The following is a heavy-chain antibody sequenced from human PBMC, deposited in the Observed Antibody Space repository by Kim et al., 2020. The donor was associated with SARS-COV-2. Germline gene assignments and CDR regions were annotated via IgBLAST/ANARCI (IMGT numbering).Heavy chain of an antibody. CDR3: ARGKYYDFWSGYHDQPFDY. CDR2: INSNSGGT. CDR1: GYTFTDYY. J-gene: IGHJ4*02. V-gene: IGHV1-2*02. D-gene: IGHD3-3*01. Sequence: ASVKVSCKPSGYTFTDYYIHWVRQAPGQGLEWMGWINSNSGGTNYAQKFQGRVTMTRDTSISTAYMELSRLRSDDTAVYYCARGKYYDFWSGYHDQPFDYWGQGTLVTVSS.